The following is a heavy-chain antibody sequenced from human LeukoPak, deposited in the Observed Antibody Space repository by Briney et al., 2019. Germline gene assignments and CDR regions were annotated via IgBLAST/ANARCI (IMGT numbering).Heavy chain of an antibody. V-gene: IGHV3-21*01. D-gene: IGHD1-26*01. J-gene: IGHJ4*02. CDR3: AKDGGGSYLIDY. CDR2: ISSSSSYI. CDR1: GFTFSSYS. Sequence: PGGSLRLSCAASGFTFSSYSMNWVRQAPGKGLEWVSSISSSSSYIYYADSVKGRFTISRDNAKNSLYLQMNSLRAEDTAVYYCAKDGGGSYLIDYWGQGTLVTVSS.